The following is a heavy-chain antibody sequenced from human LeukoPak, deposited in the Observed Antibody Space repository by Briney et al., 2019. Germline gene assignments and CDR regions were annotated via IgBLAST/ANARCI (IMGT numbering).Heavy chain of an antibody. J-gene: IGHJ5*02. Sequence: SETLSLTCAVYGVSFSGYYWSWIRQPPGKGLEWVGEINHSGSTNYTPSLKSRVTISVDTSTNQFSLKLSSVTPADTAVYFCVSVVTTDYWFDPWGQGTLVTVSS. D-gene: IGHD4-17*01. CDR3: VSVVTTDYWFDP. V-gene: IGHV4-34*01. CDR2: INHSGST. CDR1: GVSFSGYY.